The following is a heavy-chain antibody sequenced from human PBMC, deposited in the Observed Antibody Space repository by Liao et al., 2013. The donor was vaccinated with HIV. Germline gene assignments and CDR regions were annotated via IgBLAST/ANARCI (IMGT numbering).Heavy chain of an antibody. J-gene: IGHJ3*02. CDR2: IFGSANT. CDR3: ARESPNRFNGFDI. Sequence: QVQLQESGPGLVKPSQTLSLTCTVSGGSISSGTYYWSWIRQPAGKGLEWIGRIFGSANTKYNPSLKSRVTISVDTSKNHFSLKVSSVTAADTAEYYCARESPNRFNGFDIWGQGTMVTVSS. CDR1: GGSISSGTYY. V-gene: IGHV4-61*02.